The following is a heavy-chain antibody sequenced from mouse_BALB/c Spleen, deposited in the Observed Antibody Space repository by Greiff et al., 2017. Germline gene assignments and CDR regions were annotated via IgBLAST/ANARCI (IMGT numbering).Heavy chain of an antibody. D-gene: IGHD2-1*01. CDR2: IYPGNSDT. CDR1: GYTFTSYW. V-gene: IGHV1-5*01. Sequence: VQLQQSGTVLARPGASVKMSCKASGYTFTSYWMHWVKQRPGQGLEWIGAIYPGNSDTSYNQKFKGKAKLTAVTSTSTAYMELSSLTNEDSAVYYCTKGGNYDYAMDYWGQGTSVTVSS. CDR3: TKGGNYDYAMDY. J-gene: IGHJ4*01.